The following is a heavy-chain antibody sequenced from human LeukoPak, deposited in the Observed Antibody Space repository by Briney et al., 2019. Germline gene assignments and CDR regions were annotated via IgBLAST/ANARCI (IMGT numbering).Heavy chain of an antibody. CDR1: GFTFSSYA. CDR3: AKAGCSSTSCYDFDY. D-gene: IGHD2-2*01. V-gene: IGHV3-23*01. CDR2: ISGSGGST. J-gene: IGHJ4*02. Sequence: PGGSLRLSCAASGFTFSSYAMSWVRQAPGKGLEWVSAISGSGGSTYYADSVKGRFTISRDNSKSTLYLQMNSLRAEDTAVYYCAKAGCSSTSCYDFDYWGQGTLVTVSS.